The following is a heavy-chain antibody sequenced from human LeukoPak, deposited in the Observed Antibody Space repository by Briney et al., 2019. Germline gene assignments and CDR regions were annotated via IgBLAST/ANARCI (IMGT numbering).Heavy chain of an antibody. CDR2: IYPVDSDT. CDR3: ARHGSGSSWKYGMDV. V-gene: IGHV5-51*01. Sequence: GESLKISCKGSGYSFTTYWIGWVRQMPGKGLELMGIIYPVDSDTRYSPSFQGQDTISADKSINTAYLQWSSLKASDTAMYYCARHGSGSSWKYGMDVWGQGTTVTVSS. D-gene: IGHD6-13*01. J-gene: IGHJ6*02. CDR1: GYSFTTYW.